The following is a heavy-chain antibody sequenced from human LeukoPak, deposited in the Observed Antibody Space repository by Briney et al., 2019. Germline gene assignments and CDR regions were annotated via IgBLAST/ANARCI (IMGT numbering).Heavy chain of an antibody. V-gene: IGHV3-11*05. J-gene: IGHJ4*02. CDR3: ARETHAVADY. CDR1: GFSFSDYY. Sequence: GGSLRLSCAASGFSFSDYYMSCIRQAPGKGLEWVSYISSSSTYTDYADSVKGRFTISRDNAKNSLYLQMNSLRAEDTAVYYCARETHAVADYWGQGTLVTVSS. CDR2: ISSSSTYT. D-gene: IGHD6-19*01.